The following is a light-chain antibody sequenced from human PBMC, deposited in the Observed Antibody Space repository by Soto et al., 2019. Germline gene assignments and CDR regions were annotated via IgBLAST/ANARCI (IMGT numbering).Light chain of an antibody. CDR3: QQYHNWPA. Sequence: EIVMTQSPATLSVSPGERATLPCRASQSVFSSLAWFQQKPGQALRLLIYGAATRATGIPARFSGSGSGTEFTLTISSLQSEDFAIYYCQQYHNWPAFGHGTKVEIK. CDR1: QSVFSS. J-gene: IGKJ1*01. CDR2: GAA. V-gene: IGKV3-15*01.